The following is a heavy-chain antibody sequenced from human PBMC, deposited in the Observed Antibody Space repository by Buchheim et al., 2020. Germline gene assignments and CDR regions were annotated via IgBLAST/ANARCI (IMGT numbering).Heavy chain of an antibody. Sequence: QVQLQESGPGLVKPSETLSLTCTVSGGSISSYYWSWIRQPPGKGLEWIGYMYSSGSTNYKSSLKSRVGISADTSKNQFSLKLSSVTAADTAVYYCARHLIYCTSTSCYGGYYYGMDVWGQGTT. CDR2: MYSSGST. J-gene: IGHJ6*02. V-gene: IGHV4-59*08. CDR3: ARHLIYCTSTSCYGGYYYGMDV. D-gene: IGHD2-2*01. CDR1: GGSISSYY.